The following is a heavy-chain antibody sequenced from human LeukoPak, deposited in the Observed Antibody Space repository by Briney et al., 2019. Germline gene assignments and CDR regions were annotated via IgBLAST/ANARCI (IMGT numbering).Heavy chain of an antibody. Sequence: GGTLRLSCAASGFTFSSYGMSWVRQAPGKGLEWVSAVSGSAVSTYYADSVKGRFTISRDNSKNTLYLQMNSLRVEDTAVYYCAKAVPKAVVTPSFDYWGQGTLVTVSS. CDR3: AKAVPKAVVTPSFDY. D-gene: IGHD4-23*01. J-gene: IGHJ4*02. CDR2: VSGSAVST. CDR1: GFTFSSYG. V-gene: IGHV3-23*01.